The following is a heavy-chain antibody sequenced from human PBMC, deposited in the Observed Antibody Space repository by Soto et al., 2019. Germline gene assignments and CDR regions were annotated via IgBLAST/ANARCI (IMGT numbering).Heavy chain of an antibody. Sequence: QLQLQESGPGLVKPSETLSLTCTVSGASISSGSYYWGWVRQPPGKGLEWIANVFSDGTTYYSPSLNSPVTISRETAKDQFSLRLRAVTTADTGGYYWARQGECGSTSWYGYWGHGTLVTVSS. V-gene: IGHV4-39*01. CDR2: VFSDGTT. D-gene: IGHD6-13*01. CDR1: GASISSGSYY. CDR3: ARQGECGSTSWYGY. J-gene: IGHJ4*03.